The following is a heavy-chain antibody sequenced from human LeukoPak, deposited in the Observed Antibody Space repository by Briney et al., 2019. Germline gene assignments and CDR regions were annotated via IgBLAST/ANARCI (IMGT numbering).Heavy chain of an antibody. V-gene: IGHV1-2*02. J-gene: IGHJ4*02. Sequence: ASVKVSCKASGYTFTGYYMHWVRQAPGQGLEWMGWINPNSGGTNYAQKFQGRVTMTRDTSISTAYMELSRLRSDDTAVYYCARDSPYDSSGYYFPVYDYWGQGTLVTVSS. D-gene: IGHD3-22*01. CDR1: GYTFTGYY. CDR2: INPNSGGT. CDR3: ARDSPYDSSGYYFPVYDY.